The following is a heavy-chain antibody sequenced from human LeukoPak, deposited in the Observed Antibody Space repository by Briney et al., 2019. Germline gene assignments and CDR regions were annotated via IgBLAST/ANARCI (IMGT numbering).Heavy chain of an antibody. CDR3: ARLMPPTVGYYGSGSYTYWFDP. V-gene: IGHV3-15*01. Sequence: PGGSLRLSCAASGFTFSNAWMSWVRQAPGKGLQWVGRIKSKTDGGTTHYAAPVKGRFTISRDDSKNTLYLQMNSLRAEDTAVYYCARLMPPTVGYYGSGSYTYWFDPWGQGTLVTVSS. CDR2: IKSKTDGGTT. J-gene: IGHJ5*02. D-gene: IGHD3-10*01. CDR1: GFTFSNAW.